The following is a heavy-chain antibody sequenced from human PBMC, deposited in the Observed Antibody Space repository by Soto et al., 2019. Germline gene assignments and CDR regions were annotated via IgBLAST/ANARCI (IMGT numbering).Heavy chain of an antibody. J-gene: IGHJ6*02. CDR3: PRVRQYFHFWSSNQNEGPSGLDV. V-gene: IGHV4-34*02. CDR1: GGSFSGYY. CDR2: INHSGVT. D-gene: IGHD3-3*02. Sequence: QVQLQQWGAGLLKPSETLSLTCAVYGGSFSGYYWTWIRQAPGKGLEWIGEINHSGVTNYNSSLKSSATISVDTSKNQFSIILYSVTAAETAVYFCPRVRQYFHFWSSNQNEGPSGLDVWGQGNTVTVSS.